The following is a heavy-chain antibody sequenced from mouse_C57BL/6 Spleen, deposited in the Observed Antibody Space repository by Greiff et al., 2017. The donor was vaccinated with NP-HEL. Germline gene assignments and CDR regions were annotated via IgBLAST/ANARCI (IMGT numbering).Heavy chain of an antibody. CDR3: GSSYFDY. V-gene: IGHV5-17*01. CDR2: ISSGSSTI. CDR1: GFSFSDYG. Sequence: EVHLVESGGGLVKPGGSLKLSCAASGFSFSDYGMHWVRQAPEKGLEWVAYISSGSSTIYYADTVKGRFTISRDNAKNTLFLQMTSLRSEDTAMYYCGSSYFDYWGQGTTLTVSS. D-gene: IGHD1-1*01. J-gene: IGHJ2*01.